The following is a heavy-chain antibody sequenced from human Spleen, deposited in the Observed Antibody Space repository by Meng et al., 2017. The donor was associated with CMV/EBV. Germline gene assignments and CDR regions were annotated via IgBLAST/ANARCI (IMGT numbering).Heavy chain of an antibody. CDR2: INHSGST. CDR1: GGSFSGYY. V-gene: IGHV4-34*01. Sequence: SETLSLTCAVYGGSFSGYYWSWIRQPPGKGLEWIGEINHSGSTNYNPSLKSRVTISVDTSKNQFSLKLSSVTTADTAVYFCARAYNWNYDYFDYWGQGTVVTVSS. J-gene: IGHJ4*02. CDR3: ARAYNWNYDYFDY. D-gene: IGHD1-7*01.